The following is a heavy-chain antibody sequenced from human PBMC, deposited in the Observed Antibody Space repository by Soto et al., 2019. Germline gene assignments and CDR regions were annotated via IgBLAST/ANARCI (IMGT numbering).Heavy chain of an antibody. CDR1: GYTFTGYY. CDR3: ARAPIVGATLGYFQH. CDR2: INPNSGGT. D-gene: IGHD1-26*01. Sequence: QVQLVQSGAEVKKPGASVKVSCKASGYTFTGYYMHWVRQAPGQGLEWMGWINPNSGGTNYAQKFQGRVTMTRDTSVSTAYMELSRLRADDTAVYYSARAPIVGATLGYFQHWGEGTLVTVSS. V-gene: IGHV1-2*02. J-gene: IGHJ1*01.